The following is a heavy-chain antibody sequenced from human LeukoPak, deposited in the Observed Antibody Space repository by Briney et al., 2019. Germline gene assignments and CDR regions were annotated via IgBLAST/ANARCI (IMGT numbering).Heavy chain of an antibody. V-gene: IGHV6-1*01. CDR2: TYYRFKWYN. CDR1: GDSVSSNSAA. J-gene: IGHJ5*02. Sequence: SQTLSLTCVISGDSVSSNSAAWNWIRQSPSRGLEWLGRTYYRFKWYNDYAVSVKSRITINPDTSKNQFSLQLNSVTPEDTAVYDCARNYCSSTSCYEGPVDWFDPWGQGTLVTVSS. CDR3: ARNYCSSTSCYEGPVDWFDP. D-gene: IGHD2-2*01.